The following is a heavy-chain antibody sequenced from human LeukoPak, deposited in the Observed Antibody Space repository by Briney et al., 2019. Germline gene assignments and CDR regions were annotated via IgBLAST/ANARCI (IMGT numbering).Heavy chain of an antibody. CDR1: GFTFSNYW. J-gene: IGHJ3*02. Sequence: GGSLRLSCAASGFTFSNYWMSWVRQAPGKGLEWVANIKQDGSKKYYVDSVKGRFTISRDNAKNSLYLQMNSLRAEDTAVYYCARDSSGYYYPDAFDIWGQGTMVTVSS. D-gene: IGHD3-22*01. CDR3: ARDSSGYYYPDAFDI. V-gene: IGHV3-7*04. CDR2: IKQDGSKK.